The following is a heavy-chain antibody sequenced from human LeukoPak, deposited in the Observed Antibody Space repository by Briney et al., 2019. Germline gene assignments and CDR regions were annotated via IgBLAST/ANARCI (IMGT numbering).Heavy chain of an antibody. Sequence: SGGSLRLSCAVSGFSVTNNYMSWVRQAPGKGLEWVSVFYVGGATYYADSVKGRFTISRDNSENSLYLQMNSLRAEDTAVYYCARDVLLWFGELFDWFDPWGQGTLVTVSS. J-gene: IGHJ5*02. CDR2: FYVGGAT. D-gene: IGHD3-10*01. V-gene: IGHV3-53*01. CDR1: GFSVTNNY. CDR3: ARDVLLWFGELFDWFDP.